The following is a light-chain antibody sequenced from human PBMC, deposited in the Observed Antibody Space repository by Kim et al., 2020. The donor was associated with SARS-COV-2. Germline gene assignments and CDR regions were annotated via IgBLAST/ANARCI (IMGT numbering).Light chain of an antibody. Sequence: SPGERATLSCRASQSVSSSYLAWYQQKPGQAPRLRIYGASSRATGIPDRFSGSGSGTDFTLTISRLEPEDFAVYYCQQYGSSPLYSFGQGTKLEI. V-gene: IGKV3-20*01. CDR1: QSVSSSY. CDR3: QQYGSSPLYS. J-gene: IGKJ2*03. CDR2: GAS.